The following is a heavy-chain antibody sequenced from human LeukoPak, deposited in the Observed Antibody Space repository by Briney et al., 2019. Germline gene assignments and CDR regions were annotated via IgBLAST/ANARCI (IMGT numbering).Heavy chain of an antibody. CDR3: ATSYCSGGSCYPQYSQH. J-gene: IGHJ1*01. Sequence: GGSLRLSCAASGFTVSSNYMSWVRQAPGKRLEWVSLLYSGGNTYYADSAKGRFTISRDNSKNTLYLQMNSLRAEDTAVYYCATSYCSGGSCYPQYSQHWGQGTLVTVSS. CDR2: LYSGGNT. V-gene: IGHV3-66*02. CDR1: GFTVSSNY. D-gene: IGHD2-15*01.